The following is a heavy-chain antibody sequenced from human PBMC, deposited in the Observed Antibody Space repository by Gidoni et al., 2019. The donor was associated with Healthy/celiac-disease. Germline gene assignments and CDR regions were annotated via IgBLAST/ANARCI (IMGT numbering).Heavy chain of an antibody. CDR1: GYTFTSYA. CDR3: ARDRNRIAVAGYMVRWFDP. Sequence: QVQLVQSGAEVKKPGASVKVSCKASGYTFTSYAMHWVRQAPGQRLEWMGWINAGNGNTKYSQKFQGRVTITRDTSASTAYMELSSLRSEDTAVYYCARDRNRIAVAGYMVRWFDPWGQGTLVTVSS. CDR2: INAGNGNT. J-gene: IGHJ5*02. V-gene: IGHV1-3*01. D-gene: IGHD6-19*01.